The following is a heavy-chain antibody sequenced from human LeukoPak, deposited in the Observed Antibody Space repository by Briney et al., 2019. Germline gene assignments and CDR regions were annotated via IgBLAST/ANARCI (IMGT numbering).Heavy chain of an antibody. CDR1: GFTVSSYA. D-gene: IGHD3-22*01. J-gene: IGHJ4*02. V-gene: IGHV3-23*01. CDR3: AKSKNYYDSSGQGGGTY. Sequence: GGSLRLSCAASGFTVSSYAMSWVRQAPGKGLEWVSAISGSGGSTYYADSVKGRFTISRDNSKNTLYLQMNSLRAEDTAVYYCAKSKNYYDSSGQGGGTYWGQGTLVTVSS. CDR2: ISGSGGST.